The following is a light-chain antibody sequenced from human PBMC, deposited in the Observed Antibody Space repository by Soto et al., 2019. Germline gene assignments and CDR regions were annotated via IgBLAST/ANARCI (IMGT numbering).Light chain of an antibody. CDR3: QQYNSYRT. Sequence: DIQMTQSPSTLSASVGDRVTITCRASQSISSWLAWYQQKPGKAPKLLIYDASSLESGVPSRFIGCGSGTEFTLTDRSLQPDDFATYCCQQYNSYRTFGQGTKVEIK. CDR1: QSISSW. J-gene: IGKJ1*01. V-gene: IGKV1-5*01. CDR2: DAS.